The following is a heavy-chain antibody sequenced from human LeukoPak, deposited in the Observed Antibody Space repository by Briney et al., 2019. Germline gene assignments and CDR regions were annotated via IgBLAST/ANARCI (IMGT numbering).Heavy chain of an antibody. Sequence: PSQTLSLTCTVSGGSISSGGYYWSWIRQHPGKGLEWIGYIYYSGSTYYNPSLKSRVTISVDTSKNQFSLKLSSVTAADTAVYYCARDDCSSTSCYGSLGGFDPWGQGTLVTVSS. CDR2: IYYSGST. CDR3: ARDDCSSTSCYGSLGGFDP. CDR1: GGSISSGGYY. V-gene: IGHV4-31*03. J-gene: IGHJ5*02. D-gene: IGHD2-2*01.